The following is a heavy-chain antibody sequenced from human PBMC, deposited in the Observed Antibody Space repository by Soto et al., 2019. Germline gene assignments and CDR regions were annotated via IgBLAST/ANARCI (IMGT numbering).Heavy chain of an antibody. CDR3: ARDRGVAPPVAGNTHYYYYMDV. V-gene: IGHV1-18*01. J-gene: IGHJ6*03. CDR2: ISAFNGNT. Sequence: QDQLVQSGAEVKKPGASVTVSCKASGYSFTNYGITWVRPAPGQGLEWLGWISAFNGNTHYAQKVQGRVTMTTDASTSTAYMELRSLRSDDTAVYYCARDRGVAPPVAGNTHYYYYMDVWGKGTTVTVSS. D-gene: IGHD6-19*01. CDR1: GYSFTNYG.